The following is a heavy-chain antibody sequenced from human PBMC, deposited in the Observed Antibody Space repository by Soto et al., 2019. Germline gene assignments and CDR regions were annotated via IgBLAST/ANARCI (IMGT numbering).Heavy chain of an antibody. CDR1: GGTFSIYA. Sequence: QVQLVQSGAEVKKPGSSVKVSCKASGGTFSIYAIRWVRQAPGQGMEWMGGIITIFGTANYAQKFQGRVTIPADNSTSTAYMELSSLRSEDTAVYYCARAPFSGRRYFDYWGQGTLVTVSS. CDR2: IITIFGTA. V-gene: IGHV1-69*06. CDR3: ARAPFSGRRYFDY. D-gene: IGHD1-26*01. J-gene: IGHJ4*02.